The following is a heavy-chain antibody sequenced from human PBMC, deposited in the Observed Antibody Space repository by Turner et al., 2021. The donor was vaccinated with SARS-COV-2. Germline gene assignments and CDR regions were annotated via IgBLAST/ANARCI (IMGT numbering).Heavy chain of an antibody. D-gene: IGHD3-16*02. CDR3: ARGMFRFGGVIVRPFEY. Sequence: QVQLVQSGAEVKKPGASVKVSCKASGYTFTSYDINWVRQATGQGLEWMGWMNPNSGNTGYAQKFQGRVTMTRNTSISTAYMELSSLRSEDTAVYYCARGMFRFGGVIVRPFEYWGQGTLVTVSS. J-gene: IGHJ4*02. CDR1: GYTFTSYD. V-gene: IGHV1-8*01. CDR2: MNPNSGNT.